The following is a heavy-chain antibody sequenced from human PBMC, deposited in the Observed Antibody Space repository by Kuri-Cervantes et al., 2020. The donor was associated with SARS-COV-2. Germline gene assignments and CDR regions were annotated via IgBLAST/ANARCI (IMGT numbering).Heavy chain of an antibody. CDR2: IWYDGSNK. CDR3: ARSLYGGTSWYYGMDV. Sequence: GGSLRLSCAASGFTFSSYAMHWVRQAPGKGLEWVAVIWYDGSNKYHADSVKGRFTISRDNSKNTLYLQMNSLRAEDTAVNYCARSLYGGTSWYYGMDVWGQGTTVTVSS. J-gene: IGHJ6*02. D-gene: IGHD4-23*01. V-gene: IGHV3-33*01. CDR1: GFTFSSYA.